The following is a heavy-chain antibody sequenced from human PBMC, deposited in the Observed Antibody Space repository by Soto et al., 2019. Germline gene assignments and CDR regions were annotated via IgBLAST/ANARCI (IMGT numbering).Heavy chain of an antibody. Sequence: QVQLVQSGAEVRQPASSVKVSCKTSGGTFSSYAISWVRQAPGQGLEWMGGIVTIVDTSTYAQKFQGRVTITAEETTSTVYMELSSLRSADTGVYYCVRVVAIAGFPDNWGQGTLVTVSS. J-gene: IGHJ4*02. V-gene: IGHV1-69*12. D-gene: IGHD2-15*01. CDR2: IVTIVDTS. CDR1: GGTFSSYA. CDR3: VRVVAIAGFPDN.